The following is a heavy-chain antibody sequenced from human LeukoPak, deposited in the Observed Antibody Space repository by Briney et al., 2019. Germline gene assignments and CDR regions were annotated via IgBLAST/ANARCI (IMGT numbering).Heavy chain of an antibody. J-gene: IGHJ5*02. V-gene: IGHV3-33*01. CDR1: GFTFSRCG. CDR3: AREVVAVAGNWFDP. Sequence: GGSLRLSCVASGFTFSRCGMHWVRQAPGKGLEWVAVIYSDGRNEYYADSVEGRFTISRDNSKNTLYLQMNSLRAEDTAVYYCAREVVAVAGNWFDPWGQGTLVTVSS. D-gene: IGHD6-19*01. CDR2: IYSDGRNE.